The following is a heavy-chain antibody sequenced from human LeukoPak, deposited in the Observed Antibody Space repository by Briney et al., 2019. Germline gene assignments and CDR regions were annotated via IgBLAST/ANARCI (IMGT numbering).Heavy chain of an antibody. CDR2: IIPIFGTA. CDR3: ARGESRWLIDY. D-gene: IGHD5-24*01. CDR1: GGTFSSYA. Sequence: ASVKVSCKASGGTFSSYAISWVRQAPGQGLEWMGGIIPIFGTANYAQKFQGRVTITADESTGTAYMELSSLRSEDTAVYYCARGESRWLIDYWGQGTLVTVSS. J-gene: IGHJ4*02. V-gene: IGHV1-69*13.